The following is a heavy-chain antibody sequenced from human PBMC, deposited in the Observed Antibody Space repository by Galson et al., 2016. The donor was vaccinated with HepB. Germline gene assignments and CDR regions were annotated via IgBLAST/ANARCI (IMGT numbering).Heavy chain of an antibody. CDR3: AVNLFDS. J-gene: IGHJ4*02. Sequence: SLRLSCAASGFTFMSYAMSWVRQTPGKGLEWVSAVSGSGVSTHYADSVKDRFTISRDNSKNTLYLQMNSLRAEDTAVYYCAVNLFDSWGQGTLVTVSS. V-gene: IGHV3-23*01. CDR2: VSGSGVST. D-gene: IGHD1-14*01. CDR1: GFTFMSYA.